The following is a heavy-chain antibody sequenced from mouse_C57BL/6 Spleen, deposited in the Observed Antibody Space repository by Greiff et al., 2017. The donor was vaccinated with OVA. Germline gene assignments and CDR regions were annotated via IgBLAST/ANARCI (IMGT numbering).Heavy chain of an antibody. CDR3: YDYDDAGFAY. Sequence: EVKLQQSGPELVKPGASVKISCKASGYTFTDYYMNWVKQSHGKSLEWIGDINPNNGGTSYNQKFKGKATLTVDKSSSTAYMELRSLTSEDSAVYYCYDYDDAGFAYWGQGTLVTVSA. CDR2: INPNNGGT. J-gene: IGHJ3*01. CDR1: GYTFTDYY. D-gene: IGHD2-4*01. V-gene: IGHV1-26*01.